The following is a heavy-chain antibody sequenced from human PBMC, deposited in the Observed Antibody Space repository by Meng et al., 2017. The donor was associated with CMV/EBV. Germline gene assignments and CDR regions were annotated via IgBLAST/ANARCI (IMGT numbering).Heavy chain of an antibody. CDR2: IYNTGST. V-gene: IGHV4-61*01. J-gene: IGHJ5*02. D-gene: IGHD2/OR15-2a*01. CDR1: GASVATYSYH. Sequence: SETLSLTCTVSGASVATYSYHWGWIRQHPGQGLEWIVYIYNTGSTKYNPSLQTRATVSVDTPKNQFSLKLSSVTAADTATYYCARETVSASGGIDPWGRGTLVTVSS. CDR3: ARETVSASGGIDP.